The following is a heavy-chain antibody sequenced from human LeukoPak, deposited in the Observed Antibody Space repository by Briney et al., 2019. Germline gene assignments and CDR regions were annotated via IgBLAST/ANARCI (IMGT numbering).Heavy chain of an antibody. CDR2: INWNGGST. V-gene: IGHV3-20*04. CDR1: GFTFDDYG. J-gene: IGHJ4*02. Sequence: RPGGSLRLSCAASGFTFDDYGMSLVRQAPGKGLEWVSGINWNGGSTGYADSVKGRFTISRDNAKNSLYLQMNSLRAEDTALYYCARASGYSSSWYGSVYWGQGTLVTVSS. CDR3: ARASGYSSSWYGSVY. D-gene: IGHD6-13*01.